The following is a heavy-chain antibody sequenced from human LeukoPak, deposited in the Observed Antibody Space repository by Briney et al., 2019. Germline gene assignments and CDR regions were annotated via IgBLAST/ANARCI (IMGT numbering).Heavy chain of an antibody. J-gene: IGHJ4*02. CDR2: IYTSGST. D-gene: IGHD6-19*01. Sequence: PSETLSLTCTVSGGSISGGSYYWSWIRQPAGKGLEWIGRIYTSGSTNYNPSLKSRVTISVDKSKNQFSLKLSSVTAADTAVYYCARGPPYSSGWHWGHPFDYWGQGTLVTVSS. V-gene: IGHV4-61*02. CDR3: ARGPPYSSGWHWGHPFDY. CDR1: GGSISGGSYY.